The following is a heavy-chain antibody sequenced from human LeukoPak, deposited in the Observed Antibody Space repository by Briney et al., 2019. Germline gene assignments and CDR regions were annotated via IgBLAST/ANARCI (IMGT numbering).Heavy chain of an antibody. Sequence: ASVKVSCTASGYTLTDYYIHWVRQAPGQGLEWMGIINPSGGSTSYAQNFQGRVTMTRDTSTSTVYMYLSSLRSDDTAVYYCARDRDAPGYSSGWRSYYYG. CDR3: ARDRDAPGYSSGWRSYYYG. CDR2: INPSGGST. CDR1: GYTLTDYY. D-gene: IGHD6-19*01. J-gene: IGHJ6*01. V-gene: IGHV1-46*01.